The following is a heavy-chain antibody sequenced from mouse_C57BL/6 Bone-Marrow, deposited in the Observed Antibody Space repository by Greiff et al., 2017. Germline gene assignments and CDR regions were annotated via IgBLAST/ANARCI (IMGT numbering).Heavy chain of an antibody. CDR3: ARHPHYYCSSYYWYFDV. D-gene: IGHD1-1*01. J-gene: IGHJ1*03. V-gene: IGHV5-9*01. CDR1: GFTFSSYT. CDR2: ISGGGGNT. Sequence: EVQLVESGGGLVKPGGSLKLSCAASGFTFSSYTMSWVRQTPEKRLEWVATISGGGGNTYYPDSVKGRFTISRDNAKNTLYLQMSSLRSEDTALYYCARHPHYYCSSYYWYFDVWGTGTTVTVSS.